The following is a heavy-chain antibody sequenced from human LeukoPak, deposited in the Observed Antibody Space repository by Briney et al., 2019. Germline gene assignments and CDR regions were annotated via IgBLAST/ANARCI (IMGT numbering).Heavy chain of an antibody. CDR2: IKQDGSEK. V-gene: IGHV3-7*01. D-gene: IGHD4-11*01. CDR3: AREEYSNYDY. J-gene: IGHJ4*02. CDR1: GFTFSNYA. Sequence: GGSLRLSCAASGFTFSNYAINWVRQAPGKGLEWVANIKQDGSEKYYVDSVKGRFTISRDNAKNSLYLQMNSLRAEDTAVYYCAREEYSNYDYWGQGTLVTVSS.